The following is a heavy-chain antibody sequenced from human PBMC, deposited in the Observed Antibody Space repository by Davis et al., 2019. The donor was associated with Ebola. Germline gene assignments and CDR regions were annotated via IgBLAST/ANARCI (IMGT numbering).Heavy chain of an antibody. CDR3: AGIRGQWLED. CDR1: GGSLSGYY. D-gene: IGHD6-19*01. J-gene: IGHJ4*02. CDR2: INHSGRT. Sequence: PSETLSLTCAVYGGSLSGYYWTWTRPSPGKGLEWIGEINHSGRTNYNPSLKSRVTISLDTSKNQFSLKLSSVTAADTALYYCAGIRGQWLEDWGQGTLVTVSS. V-gene: IGHV4-34*01.